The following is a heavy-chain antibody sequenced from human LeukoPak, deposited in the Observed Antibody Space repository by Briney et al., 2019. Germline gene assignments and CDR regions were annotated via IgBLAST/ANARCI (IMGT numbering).Heavy chain of an antibody. CDR3: ARGPSAGGYDYVWGSYRYTGQDY. Sequence: PGGSLTPSCAASGFTFSSYAMHWVRQAPGKGLEWGAVISYDGSNKYYADSVKGRFTISRDNSNNALYLQMNSLRAEDTAVYYCARGPSAGGYDYVWGSYRYTGQDYWGQGTLVTVSS. V-gene: IGHV3-30*04. CDR1: GFTFSSYA. J-gene: IGHJ4*02. CDR2: ISYDGSNK. D-gene: IGHD3-16*02.